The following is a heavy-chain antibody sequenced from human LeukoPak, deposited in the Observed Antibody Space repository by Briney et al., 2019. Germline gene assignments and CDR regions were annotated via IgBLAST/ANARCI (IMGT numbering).Heavy chain of an antibody. CDR3: ARSPPYKSGYYRGAFGI. CDR1: GGSISSSGYY. J-gene: IGHJ3*02. V-gene: IGHV4-39*07. D-gene: IGHD3-22*01. CDR2: IYHSGST. Sequence: SETLSLTCTVSGGSISSSGYYWGWIRQPPGKGLECIGSIYHSGSTYYNPSLKSRVTISVDTSKNQFSLKLSAVTAADTAVYYCARSPPYKSGYYRGAFGIWGQGTMVTVSS.